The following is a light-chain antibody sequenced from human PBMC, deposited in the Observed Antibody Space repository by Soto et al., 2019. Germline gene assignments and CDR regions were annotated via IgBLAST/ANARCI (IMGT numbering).Light chain of an antibody. V-gene: IGKV1-5*01. CDR1: QSISSW. Sequence: DIQMTQSPSTLSASVGDRVTITCRASQSISSWLAWYQQKPGKAPKLLIYDASSLESGVPSRFSGSGSETEFTHTISSLQPDEFATYYCQQYNSYSWTFGQGTKVEIK. CDR3: QQYNSYSWT. CDR2: DAS. J-gene: IGKJ1*01.